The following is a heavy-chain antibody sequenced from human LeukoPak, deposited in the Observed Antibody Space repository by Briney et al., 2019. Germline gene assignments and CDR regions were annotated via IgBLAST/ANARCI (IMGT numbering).Heavy chain of an antibody. J-gene: IGHJ4*02. CDR2: IWYDGSNK. CDR1: GFTFSSYG. CDR3: AKSWQYSKTWVDY. V-gene: IGHV3-33*06. Sequence: PGGSLRLSCAASGFTFSSYGMHWVRQAPGKGLEWVAVIWYDGSNKYYADSVKGRFTISRDNSKNTLYVQMNSLRAEDTAVYYCAKSWQYSKTWVDYWGQGTLVTVSS. D-gene: IGHD6-6*01.